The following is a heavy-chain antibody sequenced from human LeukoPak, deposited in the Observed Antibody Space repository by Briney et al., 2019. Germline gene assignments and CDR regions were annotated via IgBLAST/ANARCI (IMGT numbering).Heavy chain of an antibody. CDR1: GGSISSHY. CDR3: ARSEMATINPFFDY. V-gene: IGHV4-59*11. Sequence: PSETLSPTCTVSGGSISSHYWSWIRQPPGKGLEWIGYIYYSGSTNYNPSLKSRVTISVDTSKNQFSLKLSSVTAADTAVYYCARSEMATINPFFDYWGQGTLVTVSS. J-gene: IGHJ4*02. CDR2: IYYSGST. D-gene: IGHD5-24*01.